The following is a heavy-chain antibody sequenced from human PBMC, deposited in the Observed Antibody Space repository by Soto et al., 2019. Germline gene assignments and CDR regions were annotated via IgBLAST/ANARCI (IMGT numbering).Heavy chain of an antibody. V-gene: IGHV1-18*01. CDR3: ISTLGARFDY. Sequence: ASVKVSCKASGYTFTSYGISWVRQAPGQGLEWMGWISAYNGTTTYAQKFQGRVTMTSDTSTSSVYMEVSSLRSEDTAVYYCISTLGARFDYWGQGTLVTVPQ. CDR1: GYTFTSYG. D-gene: IGHD3-3*02. J-gene: IGHJ4*02. CDR2: ISAYNGTT.